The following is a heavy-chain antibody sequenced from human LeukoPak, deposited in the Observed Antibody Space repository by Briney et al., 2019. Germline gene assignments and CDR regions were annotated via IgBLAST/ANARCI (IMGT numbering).Heavy chain of an antibody. CDR3: ARLADCSSSSCRSFDY. D-gene: IGHD2-2*01. Sequence: ASVQVSSKAAGYTFTTYYMHWVRQAPAQGLEWMGWINPNSGFTNYAQKFQGRVTMTRDTSISTAYMELSRLRSDDTAVYYCARLADCSSSSCRSFDYWGQGTLVTVSS. V-gene: IGHV1-2*02. J-gene: IGHJ4*02. CDR2: INPNSGFT. CDR1: GYTFTTYY.